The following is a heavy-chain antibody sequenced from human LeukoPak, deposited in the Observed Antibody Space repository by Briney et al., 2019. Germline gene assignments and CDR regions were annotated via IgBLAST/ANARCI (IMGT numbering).Heavy chain of an antibody. CDR3: ARSTYGSGSSLGY. CDR2: ISYDGSNK. Sequence: GGSLRLSCAASGFTFSSYAMHWVRQAPGKGLEWVAVISYDGSNKYYADSVKGRFTISRDNSKNTLYLQMNSLRAEDTAVYYCARSTYGSGSSLGYWGQGTLVTVSS. V-gene: IGHV3-30*04. CDR1: GFTFSSYA. J-gene: IGHJ4*02. D-gene: IGHD3-10*01.